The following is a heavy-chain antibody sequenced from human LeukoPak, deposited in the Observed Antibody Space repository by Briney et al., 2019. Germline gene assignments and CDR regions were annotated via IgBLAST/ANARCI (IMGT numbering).Heavy chain of an antibody. CDR1: GFTFSNYA. J-gene: IGHJ4*02. CDR2: LRGDGET. Sequence: GGSLRLSCAASGFTFSNYAMSWVRQAPAGGLEWVSSLRGDGETFYADSVKGRFTLSRDDSRNTVYLQLNNLRVEDTAVYYCAKASWVSNADPVLWGQGTLVTVSS. D-gene: IGHD1-1*01. CDR3: AKASWVSNADPVL. V-gene: IGHV3-23*01.